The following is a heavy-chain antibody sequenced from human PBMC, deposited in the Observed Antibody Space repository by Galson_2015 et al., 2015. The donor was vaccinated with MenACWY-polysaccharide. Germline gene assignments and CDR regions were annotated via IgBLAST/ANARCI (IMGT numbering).Heavy chain of an antibody. CDR1: GSRFSNSG. CDR2: IQYDGSNK. D-gene: IGHD2-2*01. V-gene: IGHV3-33*01. CDR3: AREGSRIVFHAFDI. Sequence: SQRLSCAASGSRFSNSGMHWVRQAPGKGLEWVAVIQYDGSNKVYADSVKGRFTISRDNSKKTVFLEMNTLGVEDTAVYYCAREGSRIVFHAFDIWGQGTMVTVSS. J-gene: IGHJ3*02.